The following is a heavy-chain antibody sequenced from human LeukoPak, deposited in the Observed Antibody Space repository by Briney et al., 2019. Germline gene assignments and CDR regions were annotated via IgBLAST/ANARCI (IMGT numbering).Heavy chain of an antibody. CDR2: IYYSGST. CDR3: ARGLKSGSYAPIGY. D-gene: IGHD1-26*01. Sequence: SQTLSLTCTVSGGSISSGGYYWSWIRQHPGTGLEWIGYIYYSGSTYYNPSLKSRVTISVDTSKNQFSLKLSSVTAADTAVYYCARGLKSGSYAPIGYWGQGTLVTVSS. V-gene: IGHV4-31*03. CDR1: GGSISSGGYY. J-gene: IGHJ4*02.